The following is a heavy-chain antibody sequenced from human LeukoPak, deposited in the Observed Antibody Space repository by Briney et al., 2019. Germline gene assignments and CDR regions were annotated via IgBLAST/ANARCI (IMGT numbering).Heavy chain of an antibody. CDR1: GGSISNYY. V-gene: IGHV4-59*01. Sequence: SETLSLTCTVSGGSISNYYWSWIRQPAGKGLEWIGYIYYIGSTNYNPSLKSRVTISVDTSKNQFSLKLSSVTAADTAVYYCARDYAFDIWGQGTMVTVSS. CDR3: ARDYAFDI. J-gene: IGHJ3*02. CDR2: IYYIGST.